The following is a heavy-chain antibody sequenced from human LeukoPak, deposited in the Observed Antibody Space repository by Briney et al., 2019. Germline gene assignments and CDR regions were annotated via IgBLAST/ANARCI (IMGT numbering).Heavy chain of an antibody. CDR2: ISDSGGST. D-gene: IGHD1-26*01. V-gene: IGHV3-23*01. J-gene: IGHJ4*02. Sequence: GGSLRLSCAASGFTFSSYAMTWVRQPPGKGLEWVSAISDSGGSTYYADSVKGRFTISRDNSKNTLYLQMNSLRAEATAVYYCAKIGYKDLVGTIHFDSWGQGTLVTVPS. CDR3: AKIGYKDLVGTIHFDS. CDR1: GFTFSSYA.